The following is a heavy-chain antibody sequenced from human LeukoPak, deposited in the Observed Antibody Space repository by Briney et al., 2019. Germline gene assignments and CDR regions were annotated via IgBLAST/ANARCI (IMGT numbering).Heavy chain of an antibody. J-gene: IGHJ4*02. CDR1: GFTFSSYA. V-gene: IGHV3-23*01. Sequence: PGGSLRLSCAASGFTFSSYAMSWVRQAPGKGLEWVSAISGSGGSTYYADSVKGRFTISRDNSMDTLYLQMNSLRAEDTAVYYCAKEGIVGATAYYFDYWGQGTLVTVSS. CDR2: ISGSGGST. CDR3: AKEGIVGATAYYFDY. D-gene: IGHD1-26*01.